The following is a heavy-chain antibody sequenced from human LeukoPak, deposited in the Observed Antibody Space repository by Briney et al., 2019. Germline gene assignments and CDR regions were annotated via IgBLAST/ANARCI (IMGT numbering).Heavy chain of an antibody. D-gene: IGHD1-26*01. V-gene: IGHV3-23*01. CDR3: AKDLESSGSFPSEFDY. CDR2: ISGSGDSA. CDR1: GFTFSSYA. J-gene: IGHJ4*02. Sequence: GGSLRLSCAASGFTFSSYAMTWVRQAPGKGLEWVSGISGSGDSAYYADSVRGRFTISRDNSKNTLYLQMNSLRAEDTAVYYCAKDLESSGSFPSEFDYWGQGTLVTVSS.